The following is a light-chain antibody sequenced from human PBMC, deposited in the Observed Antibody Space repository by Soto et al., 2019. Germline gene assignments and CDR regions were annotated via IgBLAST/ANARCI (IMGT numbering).Light chain of an antibody. CDR3: SSYTVSTPVV. CDR2: EVV. CDR1: KNDIGVYDF. V-gene: IGLV2-8*01. Sequence: QAVLTQPPSASGSPGQSVTISCTGTKNDIGVYDFVSWYQHHPGKAPRLIIYEVVQRPSGVPDRFSGSKSGNTASLTISGLQAEDEADYYCSSYTVSTPVVFGGGTKVTVL. J-gene: IGLJ2*01.